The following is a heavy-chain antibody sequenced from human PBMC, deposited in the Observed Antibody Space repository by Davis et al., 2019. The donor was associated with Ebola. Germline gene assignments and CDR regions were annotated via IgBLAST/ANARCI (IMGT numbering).Heavy chain of an antibody. CDR2: ISWNSGSK. CDR1: GFTFDNYA. D-gene: IGHD6-13*01. Sequence: PGGSLRLSCAASGFTFDNYAMHWVRQAPGKGLEWVSGISWNSGSKGYADSVKGRFTISRDSAKNSLYLQMNSLRPEDTALYYCAKDIGALPYSSPFDYWGQGTLLTVSS. V-gene: IGHV3-9*01. J-gene: IGHJ4*02. CDR3: AKDIGALPYSSPFDY.